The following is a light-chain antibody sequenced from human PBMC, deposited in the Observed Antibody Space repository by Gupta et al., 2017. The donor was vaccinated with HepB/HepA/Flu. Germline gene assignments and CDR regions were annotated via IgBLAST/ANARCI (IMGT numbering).Light chain of an antibody. J-gene: IGKJ3*01. CDR2: AAS. V-gene: IGKV1-12*01. Sequence: DIQLPQSPSSVSASVGDRVTITCRASHDITNWLAWYQQKPGKAPKLLIYAASSLQSGVPSQFSGSGSGTLFTLTISSLQPEDSATYFCQQANNFPFTFGPGTKVDIK. CDR3: QQANNFPFT. CDR1: HDITNW.